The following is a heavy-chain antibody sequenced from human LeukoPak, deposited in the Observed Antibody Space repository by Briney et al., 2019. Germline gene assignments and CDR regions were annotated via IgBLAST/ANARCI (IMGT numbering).Heavy chain of an antibody. J-gene: IGHJ4*02. V-gene: IGHV1-2*02. Sequence: GASVKVSCKASGYTFTSYGISWVRQAPGQGLEWMGWINPNSGGTNYAQKFQGRVTMTRDTPISTAYMELSRLRSDDTAVYYCARAGSVDWGQGTLVTVSS. CDR2: INPNSGGT. D-gene: IGHD2-15*01. CDR3: ARAGSVD. CDR1: GYTFTSYG.